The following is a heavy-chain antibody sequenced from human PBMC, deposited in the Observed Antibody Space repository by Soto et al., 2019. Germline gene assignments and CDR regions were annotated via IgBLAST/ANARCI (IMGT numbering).Heavy chain of an antibody. D-gene: IGHD3-10*01. CDR2: IDGSGGIT. CDR3: VKNSGWVNT. J-gene: IGHJ5*02. V-gene: IGHV3-23*01. CDR1: GFTFGTTD. Sequence: QLLQSGGGLVQPGGSLTLSCAASGFTFGTTDMSWVRQDPGEGLEWVSTIDGSGGITYYADSVKGRFTISRDNSRNTVYLQMNILRGDDTALYYCVKNSGWVNTWGQGDLVAVSS.